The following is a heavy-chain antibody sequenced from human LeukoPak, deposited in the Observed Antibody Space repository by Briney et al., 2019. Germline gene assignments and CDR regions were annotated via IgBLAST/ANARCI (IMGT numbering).Heavy chain of an antibody. CDR2: ISSSSSHI. CDR1: GFTFSGYA. D-gene: IGHD6-13*01. Sequence: GGSLRLSCAASGFTFSGYAMNWVRQAPGKGLEWVSSISSSSSHIYYADSVKGRFAISRDNAKNSLYLQMNSLRAEDTAVYYCARDPSSSWYRGAFDIWGQGTMVTVSS. J-gene: IGHJ3*02. CDR3: ARDPSSSWYRGAFDI. V-gene: IGHV3-21*01.